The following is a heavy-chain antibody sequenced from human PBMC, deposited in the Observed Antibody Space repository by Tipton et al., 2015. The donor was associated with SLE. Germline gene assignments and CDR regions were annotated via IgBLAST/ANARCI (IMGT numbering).Heavy chain of an antibody. CDR2: IYYSGST. V-gene: IGHV4-59*11. J-gene: IGHJ4*02. CDR1: GGSISSHY. D-gene: IGHD1-26*01. CDR3: ARPQRSPYYFDY. Sequence: TLSLTCTVSGGSISSHYWSWIRQPPGKGLEWIGSIYYSGSTYYNPSLKSRVTISVDTSKNQFSLKLSSVTAADTAVYYCARPQRSPYYFDYWGQGTLVTVSS.